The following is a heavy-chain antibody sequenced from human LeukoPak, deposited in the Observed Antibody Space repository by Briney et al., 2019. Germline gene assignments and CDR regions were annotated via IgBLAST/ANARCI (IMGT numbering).Heavy chain of an antibody. V-gene: IGHV4-34*01. CDR3: ARYSSWYHWFDP. CDR2: IYHSGST. Sequence: SETLSLTCAVYGGSFSGYYWSWIRQPPGKGLEWIGSIYHSGSTYYNPSLKSRVTISVDTSKNQFSLKLSSVTAADTAVYYCARYSSWYHWFDPWGQGTLVTVSS. CDR1: GGSFSGYY. J-gene: IGHJ5*02. D-gene: IGHD6-13*01.